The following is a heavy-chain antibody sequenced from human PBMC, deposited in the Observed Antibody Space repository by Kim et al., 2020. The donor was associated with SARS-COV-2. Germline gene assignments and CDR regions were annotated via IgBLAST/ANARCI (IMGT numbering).Heavy chain of an antibody. Sequence: YSPSFQGQVTISADKSISTAYLQWSSLKASDTAMYYCAGHGFGLGYYGMDVWGQGTTVTVSS. J-gene: IGHJ6*02. CDR3: AGHGFGLGYYGMDV. D-gene: IGHD3-10*01. V-gene: IGHV5-51*01.